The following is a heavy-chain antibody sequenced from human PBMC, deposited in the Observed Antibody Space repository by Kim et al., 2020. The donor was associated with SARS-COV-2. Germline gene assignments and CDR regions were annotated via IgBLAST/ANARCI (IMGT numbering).Heavy chain of an antibody. Sequence: GGSLRLSCAASGFTFSDYYMSWIRQAPGKGLEWVSYISSSSSYTNYADSVKGRFTISRDNAKNSLYLQMNSLRAEDTAVYYCARGGGAVDGPTTPRFDIWGQGTLVTVSS. V-gene: IGHV3-11*05. CDR2: ISSSSSYT. CDR1: GFTFSDYY. J-gene: IGHJ3*02. D-gene: IGHD6-19*01. CDR3: ARGGGAVDGPTTPRFDI.